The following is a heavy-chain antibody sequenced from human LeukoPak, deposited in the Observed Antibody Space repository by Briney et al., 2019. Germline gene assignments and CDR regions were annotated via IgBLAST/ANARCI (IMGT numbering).Heavy chain of an antibody. CDR3: ARHYRQWFGEFAQYYYYYGMDV. CDR1: GGSISSYY. J-gene: IGHJ6*02. D-gene: IGHD3-10*01. Sequence: SETLSLTCTVSGGSISSYYWSWIRQPPGKGLEWIGYIYYSGSTNYNPSLKSRVTISVDTSKNQFSLKLSSVTAADTAVYYCARHYRQWFGEFAQYYYYYGMDVWGQWTTVTVSS. V-gene: IGHV4-59*08. CDR2: IYYSGST.